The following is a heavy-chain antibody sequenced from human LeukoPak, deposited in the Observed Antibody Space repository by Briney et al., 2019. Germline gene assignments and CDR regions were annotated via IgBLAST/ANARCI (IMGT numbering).Heavy chain of an antibody. D-gene: IGHD6-13*01. V-gene: IGHV4-59*01. CDR1: GGSISSYY. CDR2: IYYIGST. Sequence: SETLSLTCTVSGGSISSYYWSWIRQPPGKGLEWIGYIYYIGSTSYNPSLKSRVTISVDTSKNLFSLKLSSVTAADTAVYYCASSIAAAGTFDYWGQGTLVTVSS. CDR3: ASSIAAAGTFDY. J-gene: IGHJ4*02.